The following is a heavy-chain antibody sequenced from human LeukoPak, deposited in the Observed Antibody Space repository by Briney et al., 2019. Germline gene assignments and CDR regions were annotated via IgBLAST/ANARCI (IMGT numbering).Heavy chain of an antibody. D-gene: IGHD3-16*01. V-gene: IGHV3-7*04. CDR2: IRQDGSAK. CDR1: GFTFSRYW. J-gene: IGHJ4*02. CDR3: ARWGGGFDY. Sequence: GGSLRLSCAASGFTFSRYWMSWVRQAPGKGLEWVANIRQDGSAKYYGDSVEGRFTISRDNAKNSLYLQMNSLRAEDTALYYCARWGGGFDYWGQGTLVTVSS.